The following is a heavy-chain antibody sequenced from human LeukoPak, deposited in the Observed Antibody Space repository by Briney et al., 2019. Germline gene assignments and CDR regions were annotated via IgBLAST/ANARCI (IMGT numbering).Heavy chain of an antibody. Sequence: GGSLRLSCAASGFIFSSYAMSWVRQAPGKGLTWVSGISGSGGTTYYADSVKGRFTISRDNSKSTLYLQINSLTAEDTAVYYCARARAAPSDFDYWGQGALVTVSS. CDR1: GFIFSSYA. D-gene: IGHD6-13*01. J-gene: IGHJ4*02. CDR3: ARARAAPSDFDY. V-gene: IGHV3-23*01. CDR2: ISGSGGTT.